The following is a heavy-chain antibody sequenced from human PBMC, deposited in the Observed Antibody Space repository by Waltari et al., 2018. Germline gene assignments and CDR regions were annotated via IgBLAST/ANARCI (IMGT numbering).Heavy chain of an antibody. J-gene: IGHJ5*02. D-gene: IGHD4-17*01. V-gene: IGHV4-34*02. CDR2: IDHSGVT. CDR3: ALSRYGLASPKFDP. Sequence: QVQVQQWGAGLVKPSETLSLTCAVYGGSFSGYYWSRLRPPPGKALEWIGEIDHSGVTNYNPSLTSRATISVDTSRNQLSLKLTSVTAADTAIYYCALSRYGLASPKFDPWGQGTLVTVSS. CDR1: GGSFSGYY.